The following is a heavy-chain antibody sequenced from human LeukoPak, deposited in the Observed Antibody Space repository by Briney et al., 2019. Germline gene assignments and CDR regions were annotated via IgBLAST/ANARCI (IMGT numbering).Heavy chain of an antibody. CDR3: ATQKWQLVRYYYYYYMDV. Sequence: GESLKISCKGSGYSFTSYWIGWVRQMPGKGLEWMGIIYPGDSDTRYCPSLQGQVTISADKSISTAYLQWSSLKASDTAMYYCATQKWQLVRYYYYYYMDVWGKGTTVTVSS. CDR1: GYSFTSYW. CDR2: IYPGDSDT. J-gene: IGHJ6*03. V-gene: IGHV5-51*01. D-gene: IGHD6-13*01.